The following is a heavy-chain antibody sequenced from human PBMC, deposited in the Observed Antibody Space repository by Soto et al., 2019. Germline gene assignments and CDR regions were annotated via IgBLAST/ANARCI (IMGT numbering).Heavy chain of an antibody. CDR1: GDSISTTYW. CDR2: IYHGGNT. Sequence: SETLSLTCAVSGDSISTTYWWSWVRQPPGKGLEWIGEIYHGGNTNNNPSLKSRVTISVDKSKNQFSLKLSSVTAADTAVYYCAAGIAVAGRWFDXWGQEPWSPSPQ. D-gene: IGHD6-19*01. CDR3: AAGIAVAGRWFDX. J-gene: IGHJ5*01. V-gene: IGHV4-4*02.